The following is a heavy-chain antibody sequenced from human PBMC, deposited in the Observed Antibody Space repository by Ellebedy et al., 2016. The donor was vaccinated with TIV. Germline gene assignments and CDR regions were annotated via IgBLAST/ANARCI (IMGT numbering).Heavy chain of an antibody. CDR2: SNPSGRST. CDR3: ARDREAAMASFYYYGIDV. CDR1: GYTLTELS. V-gene: IGHV1-46*01. D-gene: IGHD5-18*01. Sequence: AASVKVSCKVSGYTLTELSMHWVRQAPGQGLEWIGISNPSGRSTNYAQKFQGRVTMTRDTSTATVYMEMSSLRSEDTAVYYCARDREAAMASFYYYGIDVWGQGTTVIVSS. J-gene: IGHJ6*02.